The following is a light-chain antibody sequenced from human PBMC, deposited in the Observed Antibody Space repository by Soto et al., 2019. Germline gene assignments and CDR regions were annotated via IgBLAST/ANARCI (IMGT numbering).Light chain of an antibody. CDR1: SSDVGSYNL. V-gene: IGLV2-23*01. CDR3: CSYAGSSTYVL. J-gene: IGLJ2*01. CDR2: DSS. Sequence: QAVVTQPASVSGSPGQSITISCTGTSSDVGSYNLVSWYQQHPGKAPKLMIYDSSKRPSGVSNRFSGSKSGNTASLTISGLQAEDEADYYCCSYAGSSTYVLFGGGTKLTVL.